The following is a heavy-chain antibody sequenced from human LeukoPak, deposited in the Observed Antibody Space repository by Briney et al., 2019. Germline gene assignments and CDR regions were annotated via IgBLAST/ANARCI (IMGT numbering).Heavy chain of an antibody. V-gene: IGHV4-61*08. J-gene: IGHJ5*02. Sequence: SETLSPTCTVSGGSISSGDYYWSWIRQPPGKGLEWIGYIYYSGSTNYNPSLKSRVTISVDTSKNQFSLKLSSVTAADTAVYYCARMERGAPWGQFDPWGQGTLVTVSS. CDR1: GGSISSGDYY. CDR3: ARMERGAPWGQFDP. D-gene: IGHD7-27*01. CDR2: IYYSGST.